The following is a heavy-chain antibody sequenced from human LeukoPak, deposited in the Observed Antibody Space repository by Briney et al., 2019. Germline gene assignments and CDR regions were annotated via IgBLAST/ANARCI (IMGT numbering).Heavy chain of an antibody. CDR2: IYSSGST. D-gene: IGHD1-26*01. V-gene: IGHV4-4*08. CDR1: RFSISNYY. CDR3: ARLGLLPWYFDI. J-gene: IGHJ2*01. Sequence: SETLSLTCTVSRFSISNYYWSWIRQPPGKGLEWIGYIYSSGSTNFNPSLKGRVTMSADTSRNQFSLKLSSVTAADTAVYFCARLGLLPWYFDIWGRGTLVTVSS.